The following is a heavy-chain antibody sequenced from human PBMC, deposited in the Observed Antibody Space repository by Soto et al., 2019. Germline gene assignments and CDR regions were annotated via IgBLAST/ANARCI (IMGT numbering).Heavy chain of an antibody. CDR2: ISSSSSYI. J-gene: IGHJ6*02. CDR3: ARDYGVDTAMKYCSGGSCYQGGMDV. CDR1: GFTFSSYS. D-gene: IGHD2-15*01. Sequence: GGSLRLSCAASGFTFSSYSMNWVRQAPGKGLEWVSSISSSSSYIYYADSVKGRFTISRDNAKNSLYLQMNSLRAEDTAVYYCARDYGVDTAMKYCSGGSCYQGGMDVWGQGTTVTVSS. V-gene: IGHV3-21*01.